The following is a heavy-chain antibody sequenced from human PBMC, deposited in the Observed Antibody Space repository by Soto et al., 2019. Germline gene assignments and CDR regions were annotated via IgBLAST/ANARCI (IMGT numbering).Heavy chain of an antibody. V-gene: IGHV3-66*01. J-gene: IGHJ5*02. CDR1: GFTVSSNY. Sequence: EVPLVESGGGLVQPGGSLRLSCAASGFTVSSNYMSWVRQAPGKGLEWVSVIYSGGSTYYADSVKGRFTISRDNSKNPLYLQMNSLRAEDTAVYYCARGRQQQLGWFDPWGQGTLVTVSS. D-gene: IGHD6-13*01. CDR2: IYSGGST. CDR3: ARGRQQQLGWFDP.